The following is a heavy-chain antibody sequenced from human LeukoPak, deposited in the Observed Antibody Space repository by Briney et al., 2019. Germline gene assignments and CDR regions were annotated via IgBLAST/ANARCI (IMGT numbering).Heavy chain of an antibody. J-gene: IGHJ4*02. Sequence: PSETLSLTCTVSGGSISSYYWSWIRQPPGKGLEWIGYIYYSGSTNYNPSLKSRVTISVDTSKNQFSLKLSSVTAADTAVYYCASQKNLGELSFTALSYFDYWGQGTLVTVSS. CDR2: IYYSGST. D-gene: IGHD3-16*02. V-gene: IGHV4-59*01. CDR1: GGSISSYY. CDR3: ASQKNLGELSFTALSYFDY.